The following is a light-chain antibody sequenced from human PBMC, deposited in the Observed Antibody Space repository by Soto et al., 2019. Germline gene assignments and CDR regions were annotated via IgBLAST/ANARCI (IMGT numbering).Light chain of an antibody. V-gene: IGKV1-39*01. CDR1: RSISNY. Sequence: DIQMTQSPSSLSASVGDRVTIACRSSRSISNYLNWYQQRPGEAHKLLIYAASNLQSGVPPRFSGSGSETDCTLTISSLQPEDVATYYCQQSYTSPPVTFGGGTKVEIK. J-gene: IGKJ4*01. CDR2: AAS. CDR3: QQSYTSPPVT.